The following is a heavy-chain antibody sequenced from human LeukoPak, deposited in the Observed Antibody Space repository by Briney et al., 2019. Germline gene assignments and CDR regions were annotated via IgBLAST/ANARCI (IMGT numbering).Heavy chain of an antibody. CDR1: GFTFSSYS. D-gene: IGHD2-2*02. J-gene: IGHJ4*02. V-gene: IGHV3-23*01. CDR3: AKSGPYCSSTSCYIPDY. CDR2: ISGSGGST. Sequence: GGSLRLSCAASGFTFSSYSMNWVRQAPGRGLEWVSSISGSGGSTFYTDSVKGRFTISRDNSKNTLYLQMNSLRAADTAVYYCAKSGPYCSSTSCYIPDYWGQGALVTVSS.